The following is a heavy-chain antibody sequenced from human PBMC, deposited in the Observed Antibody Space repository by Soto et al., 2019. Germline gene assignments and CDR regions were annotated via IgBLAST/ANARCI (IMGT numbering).Heavy chain of an antibody. CDR3: ARGGQRRDAFDI. J-gene: IGHJ3*02. D-gene: IGHD2-15*01. Sequence: SETLSLTCTVSGGSISSGDYYWSWIRQPPGKGLEWIGYIYYSGSTYYNPSLKSRVTISVDTSKNQFSLKLSSVTAADTAVYYCARGGQRRDAFDIWGQGTMVTVS. CDR1: GGSISSGDYY. V-gene: IGHV4-30-4*01. CDR2: IYYSGST.